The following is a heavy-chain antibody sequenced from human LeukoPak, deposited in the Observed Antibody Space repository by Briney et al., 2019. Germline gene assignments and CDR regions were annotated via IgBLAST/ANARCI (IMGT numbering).Heavy chain of an antibody. CDR3: ARDGTPFVAEPNWFDP. J-gene: IGHJ5*02. Sequence: GASVKVSCKASGYTFASYGISWVRQAPGQGLEWMGWISAYNGNTNYAQKLQGRVTMTTDTSTSTAYMELRSLRSDDTAVYYCARDGTPFVAEPNWFDPWGQGTLVTVSS. CDR1: GYTFASYG. V-gene: IGHV1-18*01. CDR2: ISAYNGNT. D-gene: IGHD2-15*01.